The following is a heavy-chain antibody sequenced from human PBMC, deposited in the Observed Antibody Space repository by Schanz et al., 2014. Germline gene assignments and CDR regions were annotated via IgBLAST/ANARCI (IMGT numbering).Heavy chain of an antibody. CDR3: AKDGPGGSGSYSADGGMDV. CDR1: GFTFSSYA. D-gene: IGHD3-10*01. CDR2: ISGGGGPT. V-gene: IGHV3-23*04. J-gene: IGHJ6*02. Sequence: VQLVESGGGVVQPGRSLRLSCAASGFTFSSYAMGWVRQARGKGLEWVSAISGGGGPTYYTDSVKGRFTISRDNSKSTLYLQMNSLRAEDTAVYYCAKDGPGGSGSYSADGGMDVWGQGTTVTVSS.